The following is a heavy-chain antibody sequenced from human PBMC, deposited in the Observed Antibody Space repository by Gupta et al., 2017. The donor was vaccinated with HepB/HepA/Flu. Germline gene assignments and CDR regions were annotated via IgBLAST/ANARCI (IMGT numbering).Heavy chain of an antibody. V-gene: IGHV3-30*18. D-gene: IGHD3-22*01. CDR1: GFTFSSFG. J-gene: IGHJ4*02. Sequence: QVQLVESGGGVVQPGRSLRLSCAASGFTFSSFGVHWVRRAPGKGLEWVAVISFDGSEKFFADSVKGRFTISRDNSKSTLYLQMNSLRAEDTAVYYCAKDRRYYDSSGYYYYFDNWGQGTLVTVSS. CDR2: ISFDGSEK. CDR3: AKDRRYYDSSGYYYYFDN.